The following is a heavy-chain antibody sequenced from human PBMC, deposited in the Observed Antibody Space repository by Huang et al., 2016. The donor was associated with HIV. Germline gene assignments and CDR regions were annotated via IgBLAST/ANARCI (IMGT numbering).Heavy chain of an antibody. D-gene: IGHD2-21*02. CDR1: GFNLSTYW. CDR2: INSDGTTT. J-gene: IGHJ5*02. V-gene: IGHV3-74*01. Sequence: QLVESGGGLVKPGGSLRLSCAASGFNLSTYWVHGVRQAPGEGPGWMSRINSDGTTTSYAEAVKGRFSVSRDNAKNTVFLQMDSLRGEDTAVYYCTREGDPHSNWFDPWGRGTLVTVSS. CDR3: TREGDPHSNWFDP.